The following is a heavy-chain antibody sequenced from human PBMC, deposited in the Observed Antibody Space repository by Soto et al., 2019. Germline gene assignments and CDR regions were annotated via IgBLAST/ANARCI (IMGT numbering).Heavy chain of an antibody. D-gene: IGHD2-15*01. CDR3: ASSVVLAATRFYGNDAFNI. J-gene: IGHJ3*02. CDR2: ISHSETT. CDR1: GSYITSGDYH. V-gene: IGHV4-30-4*01. Sequence: SETLSLTCSVSGSYITSGDYHWTWIRQAPGKGLEWIGYISHSETTYYSPALKNRIIISSDISMNQFSLRLNSVTAADTAVYYCASSVVLAATRFYGNDAFNIWGQGTTVTVSS.